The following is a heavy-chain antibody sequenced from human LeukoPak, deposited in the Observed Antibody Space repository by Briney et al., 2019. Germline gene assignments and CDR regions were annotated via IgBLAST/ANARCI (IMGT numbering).Heavy chain of an antibody. CDR3: ARDPLGRAADY. V-gene: IGHV3-21*01. CDR2: ISSSNTYI. CDR1: GFXFSSYS. J-gene: IGHJ4*02. Sequence: GGSLRLSCAASGFXFSSYSMNWVRQAPGKGLEWVSAISSSNTYIYYAESVKGRFTISRDNAKNSLYLQMNSLRAEDTAVYYCARDPLGRAADYWGQGSLVTVSS. D-gene: IGHD7-27*01.